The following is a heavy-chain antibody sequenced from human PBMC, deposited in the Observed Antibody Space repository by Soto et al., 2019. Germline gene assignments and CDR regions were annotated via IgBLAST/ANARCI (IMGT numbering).Heavy chain of an antibody. CDR1: GGTFSSYA. V-gene: IGHV1-69*06. CDR3: RRVSNWDYGGNYHFDL. CDR2: VIPIFGTA. Sequence: SVKVSCKASGGTFSSYAISWVRQAPGQGLEWMGGVIPIFGTANYAQKFQGRVTITAVKSTSTAYTELSSLRSEVTAVYYCRRVSNWDYGGNYHFDLWGQATL. D-gene: IGHD4-17*01. J-gene: IGHJ4*02.